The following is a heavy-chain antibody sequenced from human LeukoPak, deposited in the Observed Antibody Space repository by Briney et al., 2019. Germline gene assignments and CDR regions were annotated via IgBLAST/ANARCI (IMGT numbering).Heavy chain of an antibody. Sequence: GESLKISCKGSGYSFTSYWISWVRQMPGKGLEWMGRIDPSDSYYSPSFQGHVTISADKSISTAYLQRSSLKASGTAMYYCARQRFDYGYGMDVWGQGTTVTVSS. CDR1: GYSFTSYW. D-gene: IGHD3-16*01. CDR2: IDPSDSY. J-gene: IGHJ6*02. CDR3: ARQRFDYGYGMDV. V-gene: IGHV5-10-1*01.